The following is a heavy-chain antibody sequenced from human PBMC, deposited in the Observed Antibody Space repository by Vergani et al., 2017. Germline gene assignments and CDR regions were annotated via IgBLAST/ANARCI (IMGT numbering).Heavy chain of an antibody. CDR1: GFSFSSHA. CDR2: ISNDGSKK. Sequence: QVHLVESGGGVVQTGRSLRLSCAASGFSFSSHAIHWVRPAPGKGLEWVAVISNDGSKKYYADSVKGRFTISKDNSKNTLDLQMNSLRTQDTAVYYCAKAASGTSWTLQYNYYMDVWGKGTTVTVS. J-gene: IGHJ6*03. D-gene: IGHD3/OR15-3a*01. V-gene: IGHV3-30*18. CDR3: AKAASGTSWTLQYNYYMDV.